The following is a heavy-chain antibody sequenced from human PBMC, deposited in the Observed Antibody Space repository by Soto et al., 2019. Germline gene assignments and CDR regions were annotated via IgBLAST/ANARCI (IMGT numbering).Heavy chain of an antibody. CDR1: GYSFTSYW. CDR2: IDPSDSYT. J-gene: IGHJ4*02. V-gene: IGHV5-10-1*01. D-gene: IGHD5-18*01. CDR3: ARTTLDTAMVPYY. Sequence: PGESLKISCKGSGYSFTSYWISWVRQMPGKGLEWMGRIDPSDSYTNYSPSFRGHVTISADKSISTAYLQWSSLKASDTAMYYCARTTLDTAMVPYYWGQGTLVTVSS.